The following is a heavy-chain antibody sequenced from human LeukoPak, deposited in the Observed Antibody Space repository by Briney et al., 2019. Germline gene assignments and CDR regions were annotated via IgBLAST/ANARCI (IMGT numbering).Heavy chain of an antibody. CDR1: GFTFSSYG. CDR3: AKDQEAGADY. Sequence: GGSLRLSCAASGFTFSSYGMTWVRQAPGKGLEWVSGISGSGGSTYYADSVKGRFTISRDNSKNTPFLQMNSLRVEDTAVYYCAKDQEAGADYWGQGTLVTVSS. CDR2: ISGSGGST. V-gene: IGHV3-23*01. D-gene: IGHD6-19*01. J-gene: IGHJ4*02.